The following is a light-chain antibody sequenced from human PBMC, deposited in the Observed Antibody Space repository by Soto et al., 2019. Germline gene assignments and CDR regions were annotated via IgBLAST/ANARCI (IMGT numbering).Light chain of an antibody. Sequence: DIQMTQSPSSLSASVGDRVTITCRASQSISSRLARYQQKPGQAPKLLIYKATNLQTGVASRFSGSGSGTEFSLTISGLQPDDFAVYFCQQYNEFQYTFGQGTRLDI. J-gene: IGKJ2*01. CDR2: KAT. V-gene: IGKV1-5*03. CDR1: QSISSR. CDR3: QQYNEFQYT.